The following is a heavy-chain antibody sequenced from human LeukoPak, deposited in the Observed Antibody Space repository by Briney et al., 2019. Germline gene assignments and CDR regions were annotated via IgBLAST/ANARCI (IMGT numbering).Heavy chain of an antibody. Sequence: SQTLSLTCTVSGLSISSGSYYWVWIRQPAGKGLEWIGRIYTTGSTNYNPSFKSRVTISVDTSKIQCSLKLSSVTAADTAVYYCAREGYYDRSGYREYWGQGTLVTVSS. D-gene: IGHD3-22*01. J-gene: IGHJ4*02. CDR1: GLSISSGSYY. CDR3: AREGYYDRSGYREY. V-gene: IGHV4-61*02. CDR2: IYTTGST.